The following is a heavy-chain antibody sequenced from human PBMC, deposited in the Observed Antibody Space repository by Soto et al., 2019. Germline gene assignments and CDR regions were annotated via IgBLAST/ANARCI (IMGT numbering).Heavy chain of an antibody. CDR1: GYSFTSYL. D-gene: IGHD3-10*01. V-gene: IGHV5-51*01. J-gene: IGHJ6*02. CDR2: IYPGDSDT. CDR3: AGGGVRGVITRTRDYYGMDV. Sequence: GESLKISCNGSGYSFTSYLIGWVRQMPGKGLEWMGIIYPGDSDTRYSPSFQGQVTISADKSISTAYLQWSSLKASDTAMYYCAGGGVRGVITRTRDYYGMDVWGQGTTVTVSS.